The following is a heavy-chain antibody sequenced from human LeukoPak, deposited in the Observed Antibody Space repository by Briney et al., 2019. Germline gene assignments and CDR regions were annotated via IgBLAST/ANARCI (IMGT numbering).Heavy chain of an antibody. V-gene: IGHV3-23*01. J-gene: IGHJ4*02. CDR1: GFTFRSYA. Sequence: GGSLRLSCAASGFTFRSYAMSWVRQAPGKGLEWVSVISGSGGSTYYADSVKGRFTISRAKNTLYLQMNSLRAEDTAVYYCAKGLYSGSYDGLDSWGQGALVTVSS. D-gene: IGHD1-26*01. CDR3: AKGLYSGSYDGLDS. CDR2: ISGSGGST.